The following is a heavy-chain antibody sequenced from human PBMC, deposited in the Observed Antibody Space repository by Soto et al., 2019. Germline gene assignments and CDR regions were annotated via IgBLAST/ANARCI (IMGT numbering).Heavy chain of an antibody. CDR2: IIPIFGTA. D-gene: IGHD3-3*01. V-gene: IGHV1-69*13. CDR3: ASHRYYDFWSGYYSPAYYYGMDV. J-gene: IGHJ6*02. CDR1: GGTFSSYA. Sequence: SVKVSCKASGGTFSSYAISWVRQAPGQGLEWMGGIIPIFGTANYAQKFQGRVTITADESTSTAYMELSSLRSEDTAVYYCASHRYYDFWSGYYSPAYYYGMDVWGQGTTVTVSS.